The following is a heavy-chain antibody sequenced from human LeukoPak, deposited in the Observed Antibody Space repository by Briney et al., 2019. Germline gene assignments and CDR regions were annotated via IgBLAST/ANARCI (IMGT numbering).Heavy chain of an antibody. CDR1: GFTFSSYG. V-gene: IGHV3-30*02. CDR3: TRDGSSWYASYYYYMDV. D-gene: IGHD6-13*01. Sequence: PGGSLRLSCAASGFTFSSYGMHWVRQAPGKGLEWVAFIRYDGSNKYYADSVKGRFTISRDNSKNTLYLQMNSLRPEDTAVYYCTRDGSSWYASYYYYMDVWGKGTTVTVSS. J-gene: IGHJ6*03. CDR2: IRYDGSNK.